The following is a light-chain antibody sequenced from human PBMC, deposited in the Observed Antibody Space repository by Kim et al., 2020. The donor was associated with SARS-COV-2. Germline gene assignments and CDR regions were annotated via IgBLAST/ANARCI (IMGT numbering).Light chain of an antibody. V-gene: IGKV4-1*01. CDR3: QQYYSTPRT. Sequence: ATINCKSSQTVLYSSSRRNDLAWYQQKPGQPPKLLIYWASTRESGVPDRFSGSGSGTDFTLTISSLQAEDVAVYYCQQYYSTPRTFGLGTKVDIK. CDR2: WAS. CDR1: QTVLYSSSRRND. J-gene: IGKJ1*01.